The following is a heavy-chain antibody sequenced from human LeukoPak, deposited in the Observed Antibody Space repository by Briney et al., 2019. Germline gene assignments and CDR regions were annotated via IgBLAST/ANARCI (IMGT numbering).Heavy chain of an antibody. CDR2: INHSGST. D-gene: IGHD3-10*01. Sequence: SETLSLTCAVYGGSFSGYYWSWIRQPPGRGLEWIGEINHSGSTNYNPSLKSRVTISVDTSKNQFSLKLSSVTAADTAVYYCARDGYYGSGSYYPLFDYWGQGTLVTVSS. J-gene: IGHJ4*02. CDR3: ARDGYYGSGSYYPLFDY. V-gene: IGHV4-34*01. CDR1: GGSFSGYY.